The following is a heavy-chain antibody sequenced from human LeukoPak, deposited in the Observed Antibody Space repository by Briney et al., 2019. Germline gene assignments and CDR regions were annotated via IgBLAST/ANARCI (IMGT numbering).Heavy chain of an antibody. Sequence: GGSLRLSCAASGFTFINFAMSWVRQAPGKGLDWVSTISGNGHNTYYADSVKGRFTISRDTSKNTLNLQMNSLRADDTAVYYCAKGYSSGWYDFDSWGQGTLVTVAS. D-gene: IGHD6-19*01. CDR1: GFTFINFA. CDR2: ISGNGHNT. V-gene: IGHV3-23*01. J-gene: IGHJ4*02. CDR3: AKGYSSGWYDFDS.